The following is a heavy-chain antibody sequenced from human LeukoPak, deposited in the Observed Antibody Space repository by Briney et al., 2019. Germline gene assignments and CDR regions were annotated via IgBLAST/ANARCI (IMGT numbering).Heavy chain of an antibody. CDR3: TTQTKGSSWYRFLPETSGMDV. D-gene: IGHD6-13*01. CDR1: GLTFSNAW. J-gene: IGHJ6*02. Sequence: GGSLRLSCAVSGLTFSNAWMSWVRQAPGKGLEWVGRIKTKTDGGTTDHAAPVKGRFTISSDDSKNTLYLQMNSLKSEDTAVYYCTTQTKGSSWYRFLPETSGMDVWGQGTTVTVS. V-gene: IGHV3-15*01. CDR2: IKTKTDGGTT.